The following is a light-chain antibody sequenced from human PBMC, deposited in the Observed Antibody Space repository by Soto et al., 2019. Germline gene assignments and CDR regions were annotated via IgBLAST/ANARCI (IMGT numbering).Light chain of an antibody. CDR1: QGLVHSDGNTY. Sequence: DIVLTQTPLSSPVTLGQPASISCRSSQGLVHSDGNTYLSWLQQRPGQPPRLLTDKISNRFSGVPDRFSGSGAGTDFTLKISRVEVEDVGVYYCLQTTQFPITFGQGTRLEIK. V-gene: IGKV2-24*01. CDR2: KIS. CDR3: LQTTQFPIT. J-gene: IGKJ5*01.